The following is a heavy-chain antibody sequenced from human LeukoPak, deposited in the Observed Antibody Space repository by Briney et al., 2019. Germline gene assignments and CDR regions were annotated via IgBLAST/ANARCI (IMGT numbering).Heavy chain of an antibody. Sequence: PGGSLRLSCVASGFTFNTYAMNWVRQAPDKGLEWVSTIDRSGNYMRYADSLKGRFTISRDNAKNSVYLQMNSLTADDTAVYYCARGIAYYYGMDVWGQGTTVSVSS. V-gene: IGHV3-21*06. CDR2: IDRSGNYM. CDR3: ARGIAYYYGMDV. CDR1: GFTFNTYA. J-gene: IGHJ6*02. D-gene: IGHD2-21*01.